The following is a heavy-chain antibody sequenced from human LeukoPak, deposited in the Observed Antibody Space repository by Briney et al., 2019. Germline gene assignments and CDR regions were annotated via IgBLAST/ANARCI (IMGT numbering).Heavy chain of an antibody. V-gene: IGHV1-69*05. J-gene: IGHJ5*02. Sequence: ASVKVSYKASEGAFSSYAIFWLRQAPGQGLEWMGGIIPIFDTANYAQKFQGRVTMTRDTSISTAYMELSRLRSDDTAVYYCARGYCSGVSCYWFDPWGQGTLVTVSS. CDR2: IIPIFDTA. CDR1: EGAFSSYA. D-gene: IGHD2-15*01. CDR3: ARGYCSGVSCYWFDP.